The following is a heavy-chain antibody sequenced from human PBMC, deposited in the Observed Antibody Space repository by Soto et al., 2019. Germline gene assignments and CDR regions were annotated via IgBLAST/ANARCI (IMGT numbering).Heavy chain of an antibody. CDR1: GGSISSSSYY. CDR2: IYYSGST. V-gene: IGHV4-39*01. Sequence: TCTVSGGSISSSSYYWGWIRQPPGKGLEWIGSIYYSGSTYYNPSLKSRVTISVDTSKNQFSLKLSSVTAADTAVYYRARVESRPGYYGMDVWGQGTTVTVSS. CDR3: ARVESRPGYYGMDV. J-gene: IGHJ6*02.